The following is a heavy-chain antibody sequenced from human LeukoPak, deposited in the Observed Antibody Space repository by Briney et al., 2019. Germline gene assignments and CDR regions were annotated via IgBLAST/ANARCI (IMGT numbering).Heavy chain of an antibody. CDR2: VYHSGST. J-gene: IGHJ6*03. CDR1: GGSISSSYW. D-gene: IGHD6-19*01. Sequence: SETLSLTCAVSGGSISSSYWWSWVRQPPGKGLEWIGEVYHSGSTNYYPSLKSRVTISIEKSKNQFSLKLSSVTAADTAVYYCASSGYSSGWYYYYYYMDVWGKGTTVTVSS. CDR3: ASSGYSSGWYYYYYYMDV. V-gene: IGHV4-4*02.